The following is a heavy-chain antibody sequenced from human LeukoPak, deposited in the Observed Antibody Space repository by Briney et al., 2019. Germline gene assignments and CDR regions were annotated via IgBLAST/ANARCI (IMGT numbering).Heavy chain of an antibody. Sequence: PGGSLRLSCAASGLTFSSYGMHWVRQAPGKGLEWVAVISYDGSNKYYADSVKGRFTISRDNSKNTLYLQMNSLRAEDTAVYYCAKDEEYCSSTSCYTHDYWGQGTLVTASS. V-gene: IGHV3-30*18. J-gene: IGHJ4*02. D-gene: IGHD2-2*02. CDR2: ISYDGSNK. CDR1: GLTFSSYG. CDR3: AKDEEYCSSTSCYTHDY.